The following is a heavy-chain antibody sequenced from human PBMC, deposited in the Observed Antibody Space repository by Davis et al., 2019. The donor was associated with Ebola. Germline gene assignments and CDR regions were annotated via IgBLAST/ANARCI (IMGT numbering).Heavy chain of an antibody. CDR2: ISGSGGST. CDR1: GFTFRGYD. D-gene: IGHD6-19*01. CDR3: ARVGGYSSGWVDY. V-gene: IGHV3-23*01. Sequence: GESLKISCAASGFTFRGYDMSWVRQAPGKGLEWVSAISGSGGSTYYADSVKGRFTISRDNSKNTLYLQMNSLRAEDTAVYYCARVGGYSSGWVDYWGQGTLVTVSS. J-gene: IGHJ4*02.